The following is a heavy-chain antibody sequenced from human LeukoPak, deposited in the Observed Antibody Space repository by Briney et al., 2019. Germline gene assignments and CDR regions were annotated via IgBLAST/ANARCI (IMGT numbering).Heavy chain of an antibody. CDR2: IIPIFGTA. D-gene: IGHD6-6*01. CDR1: GGTFSSYA. V-gene: IGHV1-69*13. CDR3: ARVRPSAYSSYDY. Sequence: GASVKVSCKASGGTFSSYAISWVRQAPGQGLEWMGRIIPIFGTANYAQKFQGRVTITADESTSTAYMELSSLRSEDTAVYYCARVRPSAYSSYDYWGQGTLVTVSS. J-gene: IGHJ4*02.